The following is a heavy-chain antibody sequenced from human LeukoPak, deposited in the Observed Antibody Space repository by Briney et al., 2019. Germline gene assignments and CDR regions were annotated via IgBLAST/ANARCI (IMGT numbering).Heavy chain of an antibody. D-gene: IGHD3-16*01. CDR2: IYYSGST. J-gene: IGHJ6*03. Sequence: SETLSLTCTVYGGSFSGYYWSWIRQPPGKGLEWIGSIYYSGSTYYNPSLKSRVTISVDTSKNQFSLKLSSVTAADTAVYYCARETSQKGAHYMDVWGKGSTVTISS. CDR1: GGSFSGYY. V-gene: IGHV4-34*01. CDR3: ARETSQKGAHYMDV.